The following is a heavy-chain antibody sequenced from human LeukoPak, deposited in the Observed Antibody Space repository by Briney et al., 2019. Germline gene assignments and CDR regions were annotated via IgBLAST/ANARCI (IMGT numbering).Heavy chain of an antibody. D-gene: IGHD4-17*01. CDR2: INSDGSST. V-gene: IGHV3-74*01. Sequence: GGSLRLSCAASGFTFSSYWMHWVRQAPGKGLVWVSRINSDGSSTSYADSVKGRFTISRDNSKNTLYLQMNSLRAEDTAVYYCAKGPLESSHYGDYGAEYFQHWGQGTLVTVSS. CDR3: AKGPLESSHYGDYGAEYFQH. CDR1: GFTFSSYW. J-gene: IGHJ1*01.